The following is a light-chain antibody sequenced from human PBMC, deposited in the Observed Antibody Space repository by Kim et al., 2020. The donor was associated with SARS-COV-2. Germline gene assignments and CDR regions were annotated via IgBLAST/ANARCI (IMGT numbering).Light chain of an antibody. Sequence: ASVGDRVTITYRSSQDIRKDLGWYQQKPGRAPKRLNYGASSLQRWVPSRFSVSGSGTEFTLTISSLQPEDFATYFCLQHNTYPITFGQGTRLEIK. CDR1: QDIRKD. CDR2: GAS. V-gene: IGKV1-17*01. CDR3: LQHNTYPIT. J-gene: IGKJ5*01.